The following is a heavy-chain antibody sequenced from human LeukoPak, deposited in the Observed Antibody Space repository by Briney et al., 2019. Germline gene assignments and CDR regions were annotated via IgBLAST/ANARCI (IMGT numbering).Heavy chain of an antibody. J-gene: IGHJ4*02. V-gene: IGHV3-23*01. Sequence: PGGSLRLSCAVSGFTLNSNAMCWVRQAPGKGLEWVSGISRMGVTTYYADSVKGRFTISRDTSKNTLYLQMNTLRPEDTAVYYCAKLPGYSGSYFSGFDYWGQGTLVTVSS. D-gene: IGHD1-26*01. CDR3: AKLPGYSGSYFSGFDY. CDR1: GFTLNSNA. CDR2: ISRMGVTT.